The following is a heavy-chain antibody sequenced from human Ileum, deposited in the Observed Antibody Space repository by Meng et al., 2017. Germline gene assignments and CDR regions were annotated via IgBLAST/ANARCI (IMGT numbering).Heavy chain of an antibody. D-gene: IGHD5-24*01. Sequence: GGSLRLSCAASGFTFSSYAISWVRQSPGEGLEWVSGINSNGGSTYYADSVKGRFTIARDNSKNTLYLQMNSLRAEDTAVYYCARGRLEMATIMDYWGQGTLVTVSS. V-gene: IGHV3-23*01. J-gene: IGHJ4*02. CDR2: INSNGGST. CDR3: ARGRLEMATIMDY. CDR1: GFTFSSYA.